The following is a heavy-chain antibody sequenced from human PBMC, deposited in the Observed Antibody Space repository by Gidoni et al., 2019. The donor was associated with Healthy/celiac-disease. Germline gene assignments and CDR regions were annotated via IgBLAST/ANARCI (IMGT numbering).Heavy chain of an antibody. CDR1: GGTFSSYP. Sequence: QVQLVQSGAEVKKPGSSVKASCKASGGTFSSYPISWVRQAPGQGLEWMGGIIPIFGTANYAQKVQGRVTITADESTSTAYMELSSLRSDDTAVYYCARGTPYYYDSSGYHVLGDYWGQGTLVTVSS. CDR3: ARGTPYYYDSSGYHVLGDY. J-gene: IGHJ4*02. V-gene: IGHV1-69*01. CDR2: IIPIFGTA. D-gene: IGHD3-22*01.